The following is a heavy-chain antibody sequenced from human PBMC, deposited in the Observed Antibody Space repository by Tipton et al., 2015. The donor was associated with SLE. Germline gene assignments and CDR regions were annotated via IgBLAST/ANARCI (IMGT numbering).Heavy chain of an antibody. Sequence: SLRLSCAASGFTFSDYYMSWIRQAPGKGLEWVSYISSSSSYTYYADSVKGRFTISRDNSKNTLYLQMNSLRAEDTAVYYCAKTAFSGSSGFYYYYYYMDVWGKGTTVTVSS. CDR2: ISSSSSYT. CDR1: GFTFSDYY. J-gene: IGHJ6*03. CDR3: AKTAFSGSSGFYYYYYYMDV. V-gene: IGHV3-11*03. D-gene: IGHD1-26*01.